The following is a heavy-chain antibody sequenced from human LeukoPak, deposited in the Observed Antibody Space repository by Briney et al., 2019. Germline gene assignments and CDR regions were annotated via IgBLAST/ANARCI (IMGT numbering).Heavy chain of an antibody. CDR2: IYYSGST. CDR3: ARDNGDYYFDY. J-gene: IGHJ4*02. D-gene: IGHD4-17*01. Sequence: SSETLSLTCTVSGGSISSGGYYWRWIRQHPGKGLEWIGYIYYSGSTYYNPSLKSRVTISVDTSKNQFSLKLSSVTAADTAVYYCARDNGDYYFDYWGQGTLVTVSS. CDR1: GGSISSGGYY. V-gene: IGHV4-31*03.